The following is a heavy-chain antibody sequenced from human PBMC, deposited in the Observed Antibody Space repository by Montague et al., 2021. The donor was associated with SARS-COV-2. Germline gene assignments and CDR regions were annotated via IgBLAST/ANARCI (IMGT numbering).Heavy chain of an antibody. D-gene: IGHD4-17*01. V-gene: IGHV4-59*02. J-gene: IGHJ4*02. CDR3: ARENTVTTFGGPYYIDS. Sequence: SETLSLTCIVSGSSVRSYFWSWIRQPPAKGLEWIWNIYDSGSTNYNPSLTIRVTISVDTSKNQFSLKLSAVTATDTAVYYCARENTVTTFGGPYYIDSWGQGTLVTVSA. CDR2: IYDSGST. CDR1: GSSVRSYF.